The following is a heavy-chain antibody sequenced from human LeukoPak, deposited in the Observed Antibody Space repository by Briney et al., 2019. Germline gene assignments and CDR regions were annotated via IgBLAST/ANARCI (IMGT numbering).Heavy chain of an antibody. CDR1: GYTFTSSG. CDR3: VKDTVHAFDI. D-gene: IGHD5-18*01. V-gene: IGHV1-18*01. CDR2: ISTESGKT. J-gene: IGHJ3*02. Sequence: ASVKVSCKASGYTFTSSGISWVRQAPGQGLEWMGWISTESGKTNYSQWFQGRVIMTTDRSTSTAYMDLRSLRSDDTAMYYCVKDTVHAFDIWGQGTRVTVSS.